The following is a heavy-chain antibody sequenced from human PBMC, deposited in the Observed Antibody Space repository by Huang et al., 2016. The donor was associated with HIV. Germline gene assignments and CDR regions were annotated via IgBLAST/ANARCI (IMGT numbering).Heavy chain of an antibody. CDR3: ARGVGNSNRGFDI. Sequence: QVQLVQSGAEMKKSGSSVKVSCTASGGTVSSFSFTWVRQAPGHGLEWMGGIIPVHDTTDLEQKFRGRVTLTADESTNTAFMELSGLTSQDTAVYYCARGVGNSNRGFDIWGQGTLVTVS. CDR2: IIPVHDTT. CDR1: GGTVSSFS. J-gene: IGHJ4*02. D-gene: IGHD5-18*01. V-gene: IGHV1-69*13.